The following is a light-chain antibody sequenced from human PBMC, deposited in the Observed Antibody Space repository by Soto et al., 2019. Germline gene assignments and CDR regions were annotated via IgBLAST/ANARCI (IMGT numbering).Light chain of an antibody. V-gene: IGKV1-17*01. CDR3: LQHNSSPYS. J-gene: IGKJ2*01. Sequence: DIQMTQSPSSLSASVGDRVTVTCRASQGIRNDLTWYQQKPGRAPKRLIYAASTLQTGVPPRFTGSGSGTAFTLTISSLQPEDFATFYCLQHNSSPYSFGQGTTLEIK. CDR2: AAS. CDR1: QGIRND.